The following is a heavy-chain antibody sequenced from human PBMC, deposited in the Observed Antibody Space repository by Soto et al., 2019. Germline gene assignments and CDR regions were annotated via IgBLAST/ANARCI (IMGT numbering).Heavy chain of an antibody. CDR3: ARSPQYSSGWNGGFDY. J-gene: IGHJ4*02. D-gene: IGHD6-19*01. Sequence: PSETLSLTCNVSGDFLTTYYWNWIRQSPGKGLEWIGYIFYGGHTNYNPSLRGRATISVDTSKNQFSLKLSSVTAADTAAYYCARSPQYSSGWNGGFDYWGQGTLLTVSS. CDR1: GDFLTTYY. V-gene: IGHV4-59*01. CDR2: IFYGGHT.